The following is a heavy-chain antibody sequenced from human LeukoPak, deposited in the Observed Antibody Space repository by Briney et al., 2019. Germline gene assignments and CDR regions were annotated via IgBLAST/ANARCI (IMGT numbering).Heavy chain of an antibody. CDR2: IYYSGST. CDR3: ARVVDTATVHDAFDI. Sequence: PSETLSLTCTVSGGSISSYYWSWIRQPSGKGLEWIGYIYYSGSTNYNPSLKSRVTISVDTSKNQFSLKLSSVTAADTAVYYCARVVDTATVHDAFDIWGQGTMVTVSS. J-gene: IGHJ3*02. V-gene: IGHV4-59*01. CDR1: GGSISSYY. D-gene: IGHD5-18*01.